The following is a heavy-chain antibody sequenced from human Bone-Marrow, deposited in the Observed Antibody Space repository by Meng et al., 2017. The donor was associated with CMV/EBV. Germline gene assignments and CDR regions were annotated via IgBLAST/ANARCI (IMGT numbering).Heavy chain of an antibody. V-gene: IGHV3-53*01. J-gene: IGHJ6*02. Sequence: GGSLRLSCAASGVTVSSNYMSWVRQAPGKGLEWVSVIYSGGSTYSADPVQGRFTISRDNSKNTLYLQMNSLRAEDTAVYYCAREPPTYHDFWSGYYGNYYYGMDVWGQGTTVTVSS. CDR1: GVTVSSNY. CDR2: IYSGGST. CDR3: AREPPTYHDFWSGYYGNYYYGMDV. D-gene: IGHD3-3*01.